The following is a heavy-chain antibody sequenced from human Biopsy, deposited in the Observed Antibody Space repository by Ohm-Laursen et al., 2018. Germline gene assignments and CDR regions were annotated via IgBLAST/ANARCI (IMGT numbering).Heavy chain of an antibody. CDR3: ARATNSTGWPYYYFYGMDV. CDR1: GGSISSDY. J-gene: IGHJ6*02. Sequence: SETLSLTCIVSGGSISSDYWSWIRQTPGKGLEWTGYIYYSGSTNYNPSLKSRVTISVDTSKNQFSLRLNSVTAADTAVYYCARATNSTGWPYYYFYGMDVWGQGTTVTVSS. D-gene: IGHD2/OR15-2a*01. CDR2: IYYSGST. V-gene: IGHV4-59*01.